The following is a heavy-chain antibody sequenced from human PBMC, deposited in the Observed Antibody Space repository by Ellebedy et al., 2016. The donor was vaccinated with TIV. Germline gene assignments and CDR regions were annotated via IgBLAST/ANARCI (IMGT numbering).Heavy chain of an antibody. CDR2: ISSSGSYL. J-gene: IGHJ4*02. Sequence: GESLKISCVASGFTFDSYAMHWVRQAPGKGLEWVSSISSSGSYLYYADSVKGRFTISRDNAKNSLYLQMNSLRVHDTAVYYCATSRARVYWGQGTLVTVSS. V-gene: IGHV3-21*01. CDR3: ATSRARVY. CDR1: GFTFDSYA.